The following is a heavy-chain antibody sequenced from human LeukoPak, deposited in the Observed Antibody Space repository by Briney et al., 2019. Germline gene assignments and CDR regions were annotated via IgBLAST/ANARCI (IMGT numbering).Heavy chain of an antibody. CDR2: IIPIFGTA. V-gene: IGHV1-69*13. J-gene: IGHJ3*01. CDR3: ARTAVEMATLDAPDF. CDR1: VLTFSISA. D-gene: IGHD5-24*01. Sequence: SVKVSCKASVLTFSISAIGWARQAPGQGLEWMGGIIPIFGTANYAQKFQGRVTITADESTSTAYMELSSLRSEDTAVYYCARTAVEMATLDAPDFWGEGTMVTVSS.